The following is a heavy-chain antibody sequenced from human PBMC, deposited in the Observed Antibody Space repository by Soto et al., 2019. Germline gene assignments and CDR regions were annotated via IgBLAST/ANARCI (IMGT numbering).Heavy chain of an antibody. J-gene: IGHJ5*02. CDR1: GFTFTSSA. Sequence: QMQLVQSGPEVKKPGTSVKVSCKASGFTFTSSAMQWVRQARGQRLEWIGWIVVGSGNTNYAQKFQERVTITIDMSTSISYMELSSLRSDDTSLYYCASDPFSGSYPSWFDHWGQGTLVTVSS. CDR3: ASDPFSGSYPSWFDH. CDR2: IVVGSGNT. D-gene: IGHD3-10*01. V-gene: IGHV1-58*02.